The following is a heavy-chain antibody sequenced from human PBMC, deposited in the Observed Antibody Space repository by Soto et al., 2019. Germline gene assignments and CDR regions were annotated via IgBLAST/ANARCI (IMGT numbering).Heavy chain of an antibody. V-gene: IGHV3-73*01. CDR2: IRSKANSYAT. CDR3: TRETDFWSGYYRPSDYYYMAV. Sequence: GGSLRLSCAASGFTFSGSAMHWVLQASGKGLEWVGRIRSKANSYATAYAASVKGRFTISRDDSKNTAYLQMNSLKTEDTAVYYCTRETDFWSGYYRPSDYYYMAVWGKGTTVTVSS. J-gene: IGHJ6*03. CDR1: GFTFSGSA. D-gene: IGHD3-3*01.